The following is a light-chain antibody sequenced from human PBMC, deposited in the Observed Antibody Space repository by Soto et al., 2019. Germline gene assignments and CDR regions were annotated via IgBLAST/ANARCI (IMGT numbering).Light chain of an antibody. J-gene: IGLJ3*02. Sequence: QPVLTQPPPVSGAPGQRVTISCTGSSSNIGAGYDVHWYQQLPGTAPKLLIYGNNNRPSGVPDRFSGSKSGTSASLAITGLQAEDEADYYCQSYDSSLSASGVFGGGTKVTVL. CDR2: GNN. CDR1: SSNIGAGYD. CDR3: QSYDSSLSASGV. V-gene: IGLV1-40*01.